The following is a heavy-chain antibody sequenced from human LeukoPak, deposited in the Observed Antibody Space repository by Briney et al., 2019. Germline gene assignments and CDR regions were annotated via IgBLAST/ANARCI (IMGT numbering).Heavy chain of an antibody. V-gene: IGHV3-7*01. CDR3: ARGYSYGYNYYYYYMDV. Sequence: AGGSLRLSCAASGFTFSSYSMNWVRQAPGKVLEWVANIKQDGSEKYYVDSVKGRFTISRDNAKNSLYLQMNSLRAEDTAVYYCARGYSYGYNYYYYYMDVWGKGTTVTISS. CDR2: IKQDGSEK. CDR1: GFTFSSYS. J-gene: IGHJ6*03. D-gene: IGHD5-18*01.